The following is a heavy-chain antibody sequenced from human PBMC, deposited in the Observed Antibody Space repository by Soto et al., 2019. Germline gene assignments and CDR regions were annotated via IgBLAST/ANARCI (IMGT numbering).Heavy chain of an antibody. CDR2: ISSSSSTI. CDR1: GFTFSSYS. CDR3: ARGEVEPYYYYYYYGMDV. V-gene: IGHV3-48*02. Sequence: GGSLRLSXAASGFTFSSYSMNWVRQAPGKGLEWVSYISSSSSTIYYADSVKGRFTISRDNAKNSLYLQMNSLRDEDTAVYYCARGEVEPYYYYYYYGMDVWGQGTTVTVSS. D-gene: IGHD3-22*01. J-gene: IGHJ6*02.